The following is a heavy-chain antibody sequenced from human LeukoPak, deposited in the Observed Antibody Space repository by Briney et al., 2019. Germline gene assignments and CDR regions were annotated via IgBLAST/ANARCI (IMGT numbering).Heavy chain of an antibody. CDR3: ARDNLASLYSSSWSLDY. Sequence: GGSLRLSCAASGFTFSSYNMNWVRQAPGKGLEWVSSISTSSSYIYYADSVKGRFTISRDNAKNSLYLQMNSLRAEDTAVYYCARDNLASLYSSSWSLDYWGQGTLVTVSS. D-gene: IGHD6-13*01. CDR2: ISTSSSYI. V-gene: IGHV3-21*01. J-gene: IGHJ4*02. CDR1: GFTFSSYN.